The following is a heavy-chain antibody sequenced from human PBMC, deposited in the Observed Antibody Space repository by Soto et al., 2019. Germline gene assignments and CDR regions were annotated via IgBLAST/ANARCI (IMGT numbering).Heavy chain of an antibody. J-gene: IGHJ6*02. CDR2: IDPSDSYT. CDR1: GYSFTSYW. V-gene: IGHV5-10-1*01. Sequence: PGESLKISCKGSGYSFTSYWISWVRQMPGKGLEWMGRIDPSDSYTNYSPSFQGHVTISADKSISTAYLQWSSLKASDTAMYYCARLLVRGSITMYYYGMDVWGQGTTVPVSS. CDR3: ARLLVRGSITMYYYGMDV. D-gene: IGHD3-10*01.